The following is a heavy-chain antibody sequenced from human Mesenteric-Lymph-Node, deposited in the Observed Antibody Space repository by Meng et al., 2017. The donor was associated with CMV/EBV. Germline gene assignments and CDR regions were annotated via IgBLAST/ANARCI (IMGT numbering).Heavy chain of an antibody. D-gene: IGHD6-13*01. V-gene: IGHV4-39*07. CDR2: IFHSGST. Sequence: SETLSLTCTVSGGSIIDSDYNWGWIRQPPGKGLEWIGSIFHSGSTFYNPSLKNRVTISIGTSKNQFSLQLNSVTPEDTAVYYCAGGTAAAGIGDWGQGTLVTVSS. J-gene: IGHJ4*02. CDR1: GGSIIDSDYN. CDR3: AGGTAAAGIGD.